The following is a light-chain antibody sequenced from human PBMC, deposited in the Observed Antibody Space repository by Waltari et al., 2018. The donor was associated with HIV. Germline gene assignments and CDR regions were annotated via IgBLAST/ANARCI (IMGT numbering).Light chain of an antibody. CDR1: KLGNRF. Sequence: DLSQPASVSVSPGQTATVSCSGDKLGNRFVCWYRQRPGQSPELIIYQDSRRPSGISDRFSGSTSGTKATLTIRGTQSLDEGDYYCQAWDTNTCVFGGGTRVTVL. CDR3: QAWDTNTCV. CDR2: QDS. J-gene: IGLJ1*01. V-gene: IGLV3-1*01.